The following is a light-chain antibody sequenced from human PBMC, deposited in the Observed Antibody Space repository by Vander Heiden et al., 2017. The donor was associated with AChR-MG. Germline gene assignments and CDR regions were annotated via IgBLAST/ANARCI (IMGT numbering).Light chain of an antibody. CDR3: QSYDSSLRGV. Sequence: QSVLTPPPSVSGAPGQRVTIPCTGSSSNIGAGYDVHWYQQLPGTAPKLLIYGNSNRPSGVPDRFSGSKSGTSASPAITGLQAEDEADYYCQSYDSSLRGVFGTGTKVTVL. J-gene: IGLJ1*01. CDR1: SSNIGAGYD. CDR2: GNS. V-gene: IGLV1-40*01.